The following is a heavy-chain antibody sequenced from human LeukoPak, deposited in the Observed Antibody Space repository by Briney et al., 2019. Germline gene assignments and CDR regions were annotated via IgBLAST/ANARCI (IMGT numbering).Heavy chain of an antibody. D-gene: IGHD2-2*01. J-gene: IGHJ5*02. CDR2: INPSGGST. V-gene: IGHV1-46*01. CDR3: AREGILVPAAMEVGWFDP. Sequence: ASVKVSCKASGYTFTSYYMHWVRQAPGQGLEWMGIINPSGGSTSYAQKFQGRVTMTRDTSTSTVYMELSSLRSEDTAVYYCAREGILVPAAMEVGWFDPWGQGTLATVSS. CDR1: GYTFTSYY.